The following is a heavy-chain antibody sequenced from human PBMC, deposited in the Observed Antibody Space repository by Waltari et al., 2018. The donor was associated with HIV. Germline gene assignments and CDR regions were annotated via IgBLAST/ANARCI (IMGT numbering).Heavy chain of an antibody. V-gene: IGHV3-48*01. D-gene: IGHD1-26*01. Sequence: EVQLVESGGGLVQPGGSLGVSCAASGFPFGSYGMNWVRQAPGKGLEWVSYISSSGSTIYYADSVRGRFTISRDNAKNSLYLQLISLRAEDTAVYYCARDYSGTYADFDYWGQGTLVTVSS. CDR1: GFPFGSYG. CDR3: ARDYSGTYADFDY. J-gene: IGHJ4*02. CDR2: ISSSGSTI.